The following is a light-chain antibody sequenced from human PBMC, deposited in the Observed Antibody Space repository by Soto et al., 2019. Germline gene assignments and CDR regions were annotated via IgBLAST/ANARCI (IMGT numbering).Light chain of an antibody. Sequence: DIQMTQSPATLSASVGDRATITCRASQSISSWLAWYQQKPGKAPKLLIYKASSLESGVPSRFSSSGSGTEFPLTISSLEADDVATYYCQQYNSNPLTFGGGTKVEIK. CDR2: KAS. CDR1: QSISSW. V-gene: IGKV1-5*03. CDR3: QQYNSNPLT. J-gene: IGKJ4*01.